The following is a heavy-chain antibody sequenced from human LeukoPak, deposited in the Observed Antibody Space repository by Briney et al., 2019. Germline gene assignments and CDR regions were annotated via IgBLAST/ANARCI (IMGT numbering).Heavy chain of an antibody. V-gene: IGHV3-30*18. CDR2: ISYDGSNK. Sequence: GRSLRLSCAASGFTFSSYGMHWVRQAPGKGLEWVSVISYDGSNKYYADSVKGRFTISRDNSKNTLYLQMNSLRAEDTAVYYCAKDYFYGWYSSGWLSVFDYWGQGTLVTVSS. CDR1: GFTFSSYG. D-gene: IGHD6-19*01. CDR3: AKDYFYGWYSSGWLSVFDY. J-gene: IGHJ4*02.